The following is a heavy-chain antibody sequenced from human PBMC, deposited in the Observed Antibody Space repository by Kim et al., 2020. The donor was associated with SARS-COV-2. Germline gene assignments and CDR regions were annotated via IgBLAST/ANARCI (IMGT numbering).Heavy chain of an antibody. Sequence: SVKGRFTISRDNSKNTLYLQMNSLRAEDTAVYYCAKFGYDSSGYSPPGDYWGQGTLVTVSS. CDR3: AKFGYDSSGYSPPGDY. J-gene: IGHJ4*02. V-gene: IGHV3-23*01. D-gene: IGHD3-22*01.